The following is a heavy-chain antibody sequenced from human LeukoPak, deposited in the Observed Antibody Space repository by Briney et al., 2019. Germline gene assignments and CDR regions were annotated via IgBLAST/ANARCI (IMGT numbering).Heavy chain of an antibody. J-gene: IGHJ4*02. V-gene: IGHV4-59*08. CDR1: GGSISYYY. Sequence: SETLSLTCAVSGGSISYYYWSWIRQPPGKGLEWIGYIYYSGSTNYNPSLKSRVTISVDTSKNQFSLKLSSVTAADTAVYYCARRGYSSTWGLDYWGQGTLVTVSS. CDR2: IYYSGST. D-gene: IGHD6-13*01. CDR3: ARRGYSSTWGLDY.